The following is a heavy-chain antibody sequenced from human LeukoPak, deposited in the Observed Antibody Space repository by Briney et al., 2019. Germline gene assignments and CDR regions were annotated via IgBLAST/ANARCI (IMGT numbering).Heavy chain of an antibody. CDR1: GGTFSSYT. CDR2: VIPIFGTV. D-gene: IGHD3-10*01. Sequence: SVKVSCKASGGTFSSYTINWVRQAPGQGLEWMGGVIPIFGTVNYAQKFQGRVTITADESTGTAQMELSSLRSEDMAVYYCARGDGSGSYFDYWGQGTLVTVSS. V-gene: IGHV1-69*13. J-gene: IGHJ4*02. CDR3: ARGDGSGSYFDY.